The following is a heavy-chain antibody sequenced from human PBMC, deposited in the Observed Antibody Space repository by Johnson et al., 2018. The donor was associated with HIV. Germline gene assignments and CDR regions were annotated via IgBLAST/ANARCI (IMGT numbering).Heavy chain of an antibody. CDR3: AGDLGVATAKVNALDS. Sequence: VQLVESGGGLVQPGGSLRLSCAASGFTVSSNYMSWVRQAPGKGLEWVSVIYSGGSTYYADSVKGRFTISRDNSKNTLYLQMNSLRAEDTAVYCCAGDLGVATAKVNALDSWGQGTMVTVSS. J-gene: IGHJ3*02. V-gene: IGHV3-66*01. CDR2: IYSGGST. CDR1: GFTVSSNY. D-gene: IGHD5-12*01.